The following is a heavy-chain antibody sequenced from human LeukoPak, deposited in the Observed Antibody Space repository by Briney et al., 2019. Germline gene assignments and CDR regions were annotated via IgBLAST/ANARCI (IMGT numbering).Heavy chain of an antibody. V-gene: IGHV3-66*01. CDR2: IYSGGST. CDR3: ARDGSYYYYGMDV. CDR1: GFTVSSNY. Sequence: SGGSLRLSCAASGFTVSSNYMSWVRQAPGKGLEWVSVIYSGGSTYYADSVKGRFTISRDNSKNTLYLQMNSLRAEDTAVYYCARDGSYYYYGMDVWGQGTTVTVSS. J-gene: IGHJ6*02.